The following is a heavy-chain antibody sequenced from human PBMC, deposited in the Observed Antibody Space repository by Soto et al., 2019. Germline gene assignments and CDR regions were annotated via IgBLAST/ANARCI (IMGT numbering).Heavy chain of an antibody. CDR2: ISAYNGNT. V-gene: IGHV1-18*01. Sequence: QVQLVQSGGEVKKPGASVKVSCKTSGYSFTTYGISWVRQAPGQGLEWMGWISAYNGNTNYAQKLQGRVTMTTDTSTSTAYMELRSLSSDATAVYYCAREGPAPYYYYGMDVWGQGSTVTVSS. CDR3: AREGPAPYYYYGMDV. CDR1: GYSFTTYG. J-gene: IGHJ6*02.